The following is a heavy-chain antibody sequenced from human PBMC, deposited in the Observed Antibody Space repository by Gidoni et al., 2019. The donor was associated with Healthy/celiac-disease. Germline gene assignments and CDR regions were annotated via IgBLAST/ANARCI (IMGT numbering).Heavy chain of an antibody. CDR3: ARQSSYGYWGAFDI. J-gene: IGHJ3*02. CDR1: GGSISSYY. CDR2: IYYSGRT. Sequence: QVQLQESGPGLVQPSETLSLTCTVSGGSISSYYWSWIRQPPGKGLEWIGYIYYSGRTNYNPSLKSRVTISVDTSKNQFSLKLSSVTAADTAVYYCARQSSYGYWGAFDIWGQGTMVTVSS. D-gene: IGHD5-18*01. V-gene: IGHV4-59*01.